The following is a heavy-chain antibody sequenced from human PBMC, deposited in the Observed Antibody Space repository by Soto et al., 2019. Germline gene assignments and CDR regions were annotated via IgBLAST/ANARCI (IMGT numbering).Heavy chain of an antibody. CDR1: GGTFSSYA. V-gene: IGHV1-69*13. J-gene: IGHJ4*02. D-gene: IGHD2-2*02. Sequence: ASVKVSCKASGGTFSSYAISWVRQAPGQGLEWMGGIIPIFGTANYAQKFQGRVTITADESTSTAYMELSSLRSEDTAVYYCASGREYPTSDYWGQGTQVTVSS. CDR2: IIPIFGTA. CDR3: ASGREYPTSDY.